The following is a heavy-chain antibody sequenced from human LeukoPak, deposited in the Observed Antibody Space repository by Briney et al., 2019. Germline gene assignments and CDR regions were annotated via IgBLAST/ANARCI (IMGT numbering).Heavy chain of an antibody. CDR3: ARDRGYCSSTSCYTGYWYFDL. D-gene: IGHD2-2*02. Sequence: ASVKVSCKVSGYTLTELSMHWVRQAPGKGLEWMGGFDPEDGETIYAQKFQGRVTMTEDTSTDTAYMELSSLRSEDTAVYYCARDRGYCSSTSCYTGYWYFDLWGRGTLVTVSS. CDR1: GYTLTELS. V-gene: IGHV1-24*01. J-gene: IGHJ2*01. CDR2: FDPEDGET.